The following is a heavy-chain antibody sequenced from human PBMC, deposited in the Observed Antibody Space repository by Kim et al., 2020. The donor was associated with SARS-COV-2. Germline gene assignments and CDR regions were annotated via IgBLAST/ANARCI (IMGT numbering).Heavy chain of an antibody. CDR3: ARDLLPIAMVRGVIRGSYYYYGMDV. D-gene: IGHD3-10*01. V-gene: IGHV3-11*06. Sequence: GVSLRLSCAASGFTFSDYYMSWIRQAPGKGLEWVSYISSSSSYTNYADSVKGRFTISRDNAKNSLYLQMNSLRAEDTAVYYCARDLLPIAMVRGVIRGSYYYYGMDVWPRDHGHRLL. J-gene: IGHJ6*02. CDR2: ISSSSSYT. CDR1: GFTFSDYY.